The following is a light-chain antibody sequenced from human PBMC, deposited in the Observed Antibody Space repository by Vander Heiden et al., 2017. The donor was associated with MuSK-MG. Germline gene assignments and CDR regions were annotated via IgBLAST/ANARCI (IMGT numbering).Light chain of an antibody. CDR1: QSIRSY. J-gene: IGKJ5*01. V-gene: IGKV1-39*01. CDR3: QQTDSNPQNT. CDR2: AAY. Sequence: DIQMTQTPPSMSASVGDRVTIHCRARQSIRSYLNWYQQKPEKAPKLLIYAAYSWQSWVTSRFSGSGYGTDFTRAISSLQPEDCETYYFQQTDSNPQNTFGQGTRLDIK.